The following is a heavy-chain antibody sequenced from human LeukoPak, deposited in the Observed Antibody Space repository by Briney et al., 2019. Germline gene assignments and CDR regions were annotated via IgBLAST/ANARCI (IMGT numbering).Heavy chain of an antibody. J-gene: IGHJ5*02. CDR3: ARRHLYYDFWSGYSSSLNWFDP. Sequence: RPSETLSLTCTVSGGSISSYYWSWIRQPPGKGLEWIGYIYYSGSTNYNPSLKSRVTISVDTSKNQFSLKLSSVTAADTAVYYCARRHLYYDFWSGYSSSLNWFDPWGQGTLVTVSS. CDR2: IYYSGST. V-gene: IGHV4-59*12. D-gene: IGHD3-3*01. CDR1: GGSISSYY.